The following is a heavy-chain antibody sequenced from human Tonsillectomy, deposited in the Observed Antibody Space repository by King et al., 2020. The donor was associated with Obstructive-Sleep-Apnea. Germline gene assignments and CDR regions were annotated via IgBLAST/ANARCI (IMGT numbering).Heavy chain of an antibody. D-gene: IGHD5-18*01. V-gene: IGHV3-21*01. CDR1: GFTFSSYS. CDR2: IISSSSYI. CDR3: ARDSSYTATFDY. J-gene: IGHJ4*02. Sequence: VQLVESGGGLVKPGGSLRLSCAASGFTFSSYSMYWVRQAPGKGLEWGSSIISSSSYIYYADSVKGRFTISRDNAKNSLYLQMNSLRAEDTAVYYCARDSSYTATFDYWGQGTLVTVSS.